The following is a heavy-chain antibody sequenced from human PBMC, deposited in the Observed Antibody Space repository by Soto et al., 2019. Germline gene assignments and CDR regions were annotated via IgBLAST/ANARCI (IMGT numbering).Heavy chain of an antibody. J-gene: IGHJ4*02. D-gene: IGHD3-16*01. CDR3: AKRFRGHDKFDY. CDR1: GFSLTTSGVG. V-gene: IGHV2-5*02. CDR2: MYWDDDK. Sequence: QITLKESGPTLVKPTQTLTLACTFSGFSLTTSGVGVGWIRQPPGKALDWLALMYWDDDKRYSPSLKSRLTITKDTSKNLVVLTMANMDPGDTATYYCAKRFRGHDKFDYWGQGTLVTVSS.